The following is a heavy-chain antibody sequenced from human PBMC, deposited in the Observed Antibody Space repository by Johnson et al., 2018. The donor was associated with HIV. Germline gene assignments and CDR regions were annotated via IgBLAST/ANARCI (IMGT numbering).Heavy chain of an antibody. D-gene: IGHD6-13*01. CDR2: IWYDGSNK. CDR1: GFTFSSYG. Sequence: QVQLVESGGGVVQPGRYLRLSCAASGFTFSSYGMHWVRQAPGKGLEWVAVIWYDGSNKYYADSVKGRFTISRDNSKNTLYLQMNSLRAEDTAVYYCARAPYSSSWYRDAFDIWGQGTMVTVSS. J-gene: IGHJ3*02. V-gene: IGHV3-33*01. CDR3: ARAPYSSSWYRDAFDI.